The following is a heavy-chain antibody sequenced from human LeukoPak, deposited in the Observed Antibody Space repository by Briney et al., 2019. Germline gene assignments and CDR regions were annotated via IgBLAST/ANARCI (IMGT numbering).Heavy chain of an antibody. D-gene: IGHD6-6*01. V-gene: IGHV3-23*01. Sequence: PRGSLRLSFAAPGFTFTNYAMSSVRQAPGKGLELVSAVSDSGSATYYADSVKGRFTISKDKSKNTGFLQMNSPRVEDTAIYYCAKRVPYSSSSVYFVYWGRGTLVTVSS. CDR1: GFTFTNYA. CDR2: VSDSGSAT. CDR3: AKRVPYSSSSVYFVY. J-gene: IGHJ4*02.